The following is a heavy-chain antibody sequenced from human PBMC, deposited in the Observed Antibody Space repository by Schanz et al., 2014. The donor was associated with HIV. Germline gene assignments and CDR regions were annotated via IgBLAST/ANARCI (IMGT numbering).Heavy chain of an antibody. J-gene: IGHJ4*02. CDR3: AKVGRIYSTTWIDY. Sequence: QVQLVESGGGVVQPGRSLRLSCAASGFTFRNYGIHWVRQAPAKGLEWVAVISYDGSIKEYADSVKGRFAISRDNSKNTVYLQMNSLRREDTAVYYCAKVGRIYSTTWIDYWGQGTLVTVSS. CDR2: ISYDGSIK. V-gene: IGHV3-30*18. CDR1: GFTFRNYG. D-gene: IGHD2-2*01.